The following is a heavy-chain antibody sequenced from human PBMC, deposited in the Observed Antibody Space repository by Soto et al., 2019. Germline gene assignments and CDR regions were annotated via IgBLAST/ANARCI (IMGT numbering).Heavy chain of an antibody. CDR1: GFSLTTSGVG. D-gene: IGHD3-3*01. CDR2: IYWDDDK. Sequence: QITLKESGPTVVKPTETLTLTCTFSGFSLTTSGVGVGWVRQSPGKAPEWLALIYWDDDKRYSTSLKSRLTITKDTFKNQVVLTMANVDPADTATYYCAHRVLRTVFGLVTTTAIYFDFWGQGTPVVVSS. CDR3: AHRVLRTVFGLVTTTAIYFDF. J-gene: IGHJ4*02. V-gene: IGHV2-5*02.